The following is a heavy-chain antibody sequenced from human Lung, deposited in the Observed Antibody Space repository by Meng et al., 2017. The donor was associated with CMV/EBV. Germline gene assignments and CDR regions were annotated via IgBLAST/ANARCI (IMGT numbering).Heavy chain of an antibody. CDR3: ARVGAYCGGDCYHPR. CDR1: GGALRSGNG. J-gene: IGHJ4*02. V-gene: IGHV4-4*02. Sequence: GHRLVRLSGILPLSGAVSGGALRSGNGWSLVRQPPGKRLEWFGEIYHSGSTNYNPSLKSRVTISVDESKNQFSLRLSSVTAADTAVYYCARVGAYCGGDCYHPRWGQGTLVTVSS. CDR2: IYHSGST. D-gene: IGHD2-21*02.